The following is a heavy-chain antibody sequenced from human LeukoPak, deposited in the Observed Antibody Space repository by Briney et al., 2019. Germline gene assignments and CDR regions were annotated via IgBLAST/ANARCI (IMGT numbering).Heavy chain of an antibody. V-gene: IGHV4-61*02. J-gene: IGHJ3*02. CDR1: GGSISSGSYY. CDR2: IYTSGST. CDR3: ARGVVPAAIGAFDI. Sequence: SETLSLTCTVSGGSISSGSYYWSWIRQPAGKGLEWIGRIYTSGSTNYNPSLKSRVTISVDTSKSQFSLKLSSVTAADTAVYYCARGVVPAAIGAFDIWGQGTMVTFSS. D-gene: IGHD2-2*01.